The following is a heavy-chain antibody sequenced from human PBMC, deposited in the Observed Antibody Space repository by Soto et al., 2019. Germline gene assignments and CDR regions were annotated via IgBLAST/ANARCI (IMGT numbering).Heavy chain of an antibody. CDR2: IDSDGSST. V-gene: IGHV3-74*01. CDR3: AKGMGNYVPLDY. CDR1: VCKFSRSR. D-gene: IGHD4-4*01. J-gene: IGHJ4*02. Sequence: LRRSGAGPVCKFSRSRRHSFRQTPEKGLVWVSHIDSDGSSTTYADSVKGRFTISRDNAKNTLYLQMNSLRADDTAVYFCAKGMGNYVPLDYWGQGTLVTVPQ.